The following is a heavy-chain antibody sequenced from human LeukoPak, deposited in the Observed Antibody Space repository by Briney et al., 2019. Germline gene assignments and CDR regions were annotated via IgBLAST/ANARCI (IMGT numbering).Heavy chain of an antibody. J-gene: IGHJ6*03. D-gene: IGHD1-26*01. CDR3: ARVERATIPYYYYMDV. CDR2: ISSSSSYI. V-gene: IGHV3-21*01. CDR1: GFTFSSYS. Sequence: GGSLRLSCAASGFTFSSYSMNWVRQAPGKGLEWVSSISSSSSYIYYADSVKGRFTISRDNAKNSLYLQMNSLRAEDTAVYYRARVERATIPYYYYMDVWGKGTTVTVSS.